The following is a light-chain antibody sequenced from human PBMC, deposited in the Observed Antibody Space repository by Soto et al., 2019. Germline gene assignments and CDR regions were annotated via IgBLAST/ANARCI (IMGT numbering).Light chain of an antibody. V-gene: IGLV2-23*02. J-gene: IGLJ1*01. CDR3: CSYAGSSTFYV. CDR1: SSDVGSYSL. Sequence: QSALTQPASVSGSPGQSITISCTGTSSDVGSYSLVSWYQQHPGKAPKLMIYQVSKRPSGVSNRFSGSKSGNTASLPISGLQAEDEADYYCCSYAGSSTFYVFGTGTKVTVL. CDR2: QVS.